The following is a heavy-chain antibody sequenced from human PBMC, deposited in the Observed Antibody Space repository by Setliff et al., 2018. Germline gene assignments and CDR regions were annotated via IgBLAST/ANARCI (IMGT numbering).Heavy chain of an antibody. J-gene: IGHJ6*02. CDR2: ISGHNGNT. CDR1: GYTFTYYG. Sequence: GASVKVSCKASGYTFTYYGISWVRQAPGQGLEWMGWISGHNGNTNYAQKFQGRVTLTTGTSTDTAYMELRGLRFDGTAIYYCAKEPAVTMTESIRRSYYDYALDVWGQGTAVTVSS. CDR3: AKEPAVTMTESIRRSYYDYALDV. D-gene: IGHD3-22*01. V-gene: IGHV1-18*01.